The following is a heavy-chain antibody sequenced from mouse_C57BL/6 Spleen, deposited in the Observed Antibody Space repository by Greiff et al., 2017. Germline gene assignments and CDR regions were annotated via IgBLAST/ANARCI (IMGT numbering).Heavy chain of an antibody. Sequence: QVQLQQPGAELVMPGASVKLSCKASGYTFTSYWMHWVKQRPGQGLEWIGEIDPSDSYTNYNQKFKGKSTLTVDKSSSTAYMQLSSLTSEDSAVYYCARYSSGFYYAMDYWGQGTSVTVSS. V-gene: IGHV1-69*01. CDR2: IDPSDSYT. J-gene: IGHJ4*01. CDR3: ARYSSGFYYAMDY. CDR1: GYTFTSYW. D-gene: IGHD3-2*02.